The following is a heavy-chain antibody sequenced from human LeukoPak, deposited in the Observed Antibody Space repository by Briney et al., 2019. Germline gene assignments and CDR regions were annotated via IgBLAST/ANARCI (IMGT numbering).Heavy chain of an antibody. J-gene: IGHJ4*02. V-gene: IGHV3-15*01. CDR1: GFTFSNAW. D-gene: IGHD3-10*01. CDR2: IKSKTDGGTT. Sequence: GGSLRLSCAASGFTFSNAWMNWVRQAPGKGLEWVGRIKSKTDGGTTDYAAPVKGRFTISRDDSKNTLFLQMNSLKTEDTALYYCTTSWFGDLSDYFDYWGQGALVTVSS. CDR3: TTSWFGDLSDYFDY.